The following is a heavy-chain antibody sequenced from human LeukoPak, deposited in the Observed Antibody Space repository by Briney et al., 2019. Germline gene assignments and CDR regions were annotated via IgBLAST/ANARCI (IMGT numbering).Heavy chain of an antibody. Sequence: PSETLSPPCSVFGGSLSSSTYYWGWLRQPPGEGLERIGSIYYSGSTYYNPSLKSRVTISVDTSKNQFSLKLNSVTAADTAVYYCARGGRYYYYGMDVWGQGTTFPVSS. V-gene: IGHV4-39*07. J-gene: IGHJ6*02. CDR3: ARGGRYYYYGMDV. CDR1: GGSLSSSTYY. CDR2: IYYSGST.